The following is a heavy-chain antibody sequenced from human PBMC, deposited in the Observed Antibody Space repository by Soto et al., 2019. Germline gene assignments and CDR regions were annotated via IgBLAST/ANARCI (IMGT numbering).Heavy chain of an antibody. CDR1: VFTFSSYG. J-gene: IGHJ6*04. CDR3: VKDHGGYDFWSGYYTSGYYFYCMDV. V-gene: IGHV3-30*18. CDR2: ISYDGSNK. D-gene: IGHD3-3*01. Sequence: GGSLRLSCESSVFTFSSYGMHWVRQAPGKGLEWVAVISYDGSNKYYADSVKGRFTISRDNSKNTLYLQMNSLRAEDTAVYYCVKDHGGYDFWSGYYTSGYYFYCMDVWGKGTTVTVSS.